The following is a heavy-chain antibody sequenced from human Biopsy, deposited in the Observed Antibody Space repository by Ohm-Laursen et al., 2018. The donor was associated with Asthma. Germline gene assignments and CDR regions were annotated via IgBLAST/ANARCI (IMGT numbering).Heavy chain of an antibody. Sequence: SLRLSCAASGFTFSHYNMNWVRQAPGKGLEWVSSITGSGGFTYYADSVKGRFTISRDKSDNTLYLQMNSLRAVDTAVYYCAKDVFPGWELRRGPDYWGQGTLVTVSS. D-gene: IGHD1-26*01. CDR1: GFTFSHYN. J-gene: IGHJ4*02. CDR2: ITGSGGFT. CDR3: AKDVFPGWELRRGPDY. V-gene: IGHV3-23*01.